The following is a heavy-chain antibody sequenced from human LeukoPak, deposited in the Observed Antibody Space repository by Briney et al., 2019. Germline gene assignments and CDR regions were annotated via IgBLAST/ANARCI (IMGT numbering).Heavy chain of an antibody. CDR2: IYYSGST. CDR1: GGSISSSSYY. V-gene: IGHV4-61*01. D-gene: IGHD3-22*01. Sequence: SSETLSFTCTVSGGSISSSSYYWGWIRQPPGKGLEWIGYIYYSGSTNYNPSLKSRVTISVDTSKNQFSLKLSSVTAADTAVYYCAREEGASMIITYWGQGTLVTVSS. CDR3: AREEGASMIITY. J-gene: IGHJ4*02.